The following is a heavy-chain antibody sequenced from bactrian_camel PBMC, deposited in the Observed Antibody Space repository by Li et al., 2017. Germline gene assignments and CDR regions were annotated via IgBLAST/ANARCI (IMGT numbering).Heavy chain of an antibody. CDR2: INAGGYST. CDR1: GFTFGTYD. J-gene: IGHJ4*01. Sequence: DVQLVESGGGSVQPGGSLRLSCVASGFTFGTYDVNWVRQAPGKGLEWVSGINAGGYSTYSADSVKGRFTISRDDANNALYLQMNSLKTEDTAVYYCATGEYGYWGQGTQVTVS. D-gene: IGHD5*01. CDR3: ATGEYGY. V-gene: IGHV3S40*01.